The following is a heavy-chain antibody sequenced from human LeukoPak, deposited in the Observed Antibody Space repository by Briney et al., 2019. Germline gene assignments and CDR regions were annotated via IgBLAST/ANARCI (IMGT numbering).Heavy chain of an antibody. CDR2: INPNSGGT. V-gene: IGHV1-2*02. CDR1: GYTFTGYY. J-gene: IGHJ4*02. Sequence: ASVKVSCKASGYTFTGYYMHWVRQAPGQGLEWMGWINPNSGGTNYAQKFQGRVTMTRDTSISTAYMELSRLRSDGTAVYYCANYNWNHYYFDYWGQATLVTVSS. CDR3: ANYNWNHYYFDY. D-gene: IGHD1-20*01.